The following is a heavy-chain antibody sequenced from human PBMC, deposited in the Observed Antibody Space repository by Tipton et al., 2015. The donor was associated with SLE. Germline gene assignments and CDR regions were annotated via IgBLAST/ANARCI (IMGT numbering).Heavy chain of an antibody. Sequence: TLSLTCNVSGDSVSGYYWNWIRQPPGKGLEWVGFISYSGNTNYNPSLKSRVTISIDTSNNLFYLRLMSVTAADTAVYYCARDGSRYDIFTGGHDALDIWGQGTMVTVSS. CDR2: ISYSGNT. CDR1: GDSVSGYY. CDR3: ARDGSRYDIFTGGHDALDI. J-gene: IGHJ3*02. D-gene: IGHD3-9*01. V-gene: IGHV4-59*02.